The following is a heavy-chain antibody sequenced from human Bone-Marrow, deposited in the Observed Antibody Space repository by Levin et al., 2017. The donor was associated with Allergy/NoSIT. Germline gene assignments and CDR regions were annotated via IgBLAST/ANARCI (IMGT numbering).Heavy chain of an antibody. J-gene: IGHJ4*02. D-gene: IGHD5-24*01. V-gene: IGHV3-15*01. CDR2: IKSRTDGGTT. Sequence: PGESLKISCAASGFTFNNVWMSWVRQAPGKGLECVGRIKSRTDGGTTDYAAPVRGRFTISRDDSENTVYLQLNSLKTDDTAVYYCATIRRDGNNLGYYFDFWGQGTLVTVSS. CDR3: ATIRRDGNNLGYYFDF. CDR1: GFTFNNVW.